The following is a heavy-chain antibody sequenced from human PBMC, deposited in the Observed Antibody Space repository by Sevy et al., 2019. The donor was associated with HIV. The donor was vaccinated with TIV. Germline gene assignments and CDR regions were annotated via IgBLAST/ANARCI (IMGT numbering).Heavy chain of an antibody. CDR2: TDYIGTT. D-gene: IGHD3-22*01. Sequence: SETLSLSCTVSGGSISTYYWSWIRQPPGKGLEWIGYTDYIGTTKYNPSLKSRVTISVDTSKNQFYLNLYSVTAADTAVYYCARSESSGPWGFDYWGRGTLVTVSS. J-gene: IGHJ4*02. V-gene: IGHV4-59*01. CDR1: GGSISTYY. CDR3: ARSESSGPWGFDY.